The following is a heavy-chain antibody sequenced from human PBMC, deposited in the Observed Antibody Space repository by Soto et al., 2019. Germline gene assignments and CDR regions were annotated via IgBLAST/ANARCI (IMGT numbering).Heavy chain of an antibody. J-gene: IGHJ1*01. CDR1: GFTLSSYW. V-gene: IGHV3-74*01. Sequence: EVQLVESGGGLVQPGGSLRLSCAASGFTLSSYWMHWVRQAPGKGLLWVSRISIDGSTTTYADSVEGRFTISRDNAKNMLYLQLNSLRAEDTAVYYCARQGSHQFFQYRGQGNLVTVSS. CDR3: ARQGSHQFFQY. CDR2: ISIDGSTT.